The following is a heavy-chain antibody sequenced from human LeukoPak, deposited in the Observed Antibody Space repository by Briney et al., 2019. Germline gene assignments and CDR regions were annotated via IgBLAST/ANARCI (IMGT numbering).Heavy chain of an antibody. J-gene: IGHJ5*02. CDR1: GYSLSSGYY. CDR2: IYHSGST. D-gene: IGHD3-22*01. CDR3: ARAFGVVVTTGFDP. V-gene: IGHV4-38-2*02. Sequence: SETLSLTCTVSGYSLSSGYYWGWIRQPPGKGLEWIGSIYHSGSTYYNPSLKSRVTISVDTSKNQFSLKLSSVTAADTAVYYCARAFGVVVTTGFDPWGQGTLVTVSS.